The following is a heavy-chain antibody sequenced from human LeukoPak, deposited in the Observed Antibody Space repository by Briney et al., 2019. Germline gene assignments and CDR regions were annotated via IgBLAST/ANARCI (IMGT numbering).Heavy chain of an antibody. CDR1: GYTLTGYY. J-gene: IGHJ4*02. CDR3: AVFITAMVFDY. V-gene: IGHV1-2*02. Sequence: ASVTVSCKASGYTLTGYYMHWVRQAPGQGLEWMGWINPNSGGTNYAQKFQGRVTMTRDTSISTAYMELSRLRSDDTAVYYCAVFITAMVFDYWGQGTLVTVSS. D-gene: IGHD5-18*01. CDR2: INPNSGGT.